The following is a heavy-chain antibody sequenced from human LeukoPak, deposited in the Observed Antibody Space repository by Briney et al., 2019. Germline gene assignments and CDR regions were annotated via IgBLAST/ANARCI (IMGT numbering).Heavy chain of an antibody. V-gene: IGHV4-30-2*03. J-gene: IGHJ4*02. CDR1: GGSISSGGYY. CDR2: IYHSGST. Sequence: TPSQTLSLTCTVSGGSISSGGYYWSWIRQPPGKGLEWIGYIYHSGSTYYNPSLKSRVTISVDTSKNQFSLKLSSVTAADTAVYYCARRRPSYDFWSGYYFDYWGQGTLVTVSS. D-gene: IGHD3-3*01. CDR3: ARRRPSYDFWSGYYFDY.